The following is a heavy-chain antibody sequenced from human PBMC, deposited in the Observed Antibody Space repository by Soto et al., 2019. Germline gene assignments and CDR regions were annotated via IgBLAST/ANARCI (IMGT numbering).Heavy chain of an antibody. V-gene: IGHV3-66*01. CDR1: GFSVSSNY. J-gene: IGHJ1*01. D-gene: IGHD2-15*01. CDR3: ARDSWSQY. CDR2: IHNGGET. Sequence: LRLSCGASGFSVSSNYMNCVRQAPGKGLEWVSIIHNGGETYYADSVKGRFTVSRDNSKNTVFLQMNSLRVEDTAVYYCARDSWSQYWGQGTLVTVSS.